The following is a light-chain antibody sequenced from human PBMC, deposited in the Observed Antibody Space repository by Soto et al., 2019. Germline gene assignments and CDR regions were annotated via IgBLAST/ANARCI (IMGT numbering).Light chain of an antibody. V-gene: IGLV2-14*01. CDR1: SSDVGGYNY. Sequence: QSALTQPASVSGSPGQSITIACTGTSSDVGGYNYVSWYQQHPGKAPKLMIYDVNNRPSGVSDRFSGSKSGNTASLTISGLQAEDEADYYCTSYTRSNTVIFGGGTQLTVL. CDR2: DVN. CDR3: TSYTRSNTVI. J-gene: IGLJ2*01.